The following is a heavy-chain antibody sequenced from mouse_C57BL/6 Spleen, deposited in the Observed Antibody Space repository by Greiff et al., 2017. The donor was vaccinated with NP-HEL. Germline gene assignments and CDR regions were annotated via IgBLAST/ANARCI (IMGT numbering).Heavy chain of an antibody. V-gene: IGHV5-6*01. CDR2: ISSGGSYT. Sequence: EVQLVESGGDLVKPGGSLKLSCAASGFTFSSYGMSWVRQTPDKRLEWVATISSGGSYTYYPDSVKGRFTISRDNAKNTLYLQMSSLKSEDTAMYYCARQKIYDGYYLYAMDYWGQGTSVTVSS. J-gene: IGHJ4*01. D-gene: IGHD2-3*01. CDR3: ARQKIYDGYYLYAMDY. CDR1: GFTFSSYG.